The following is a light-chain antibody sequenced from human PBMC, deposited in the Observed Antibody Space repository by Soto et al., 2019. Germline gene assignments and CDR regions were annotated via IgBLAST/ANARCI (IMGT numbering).Light chain of an antibody. J-gene: IGKJ1*01. CDR3: QQGYSSRWT. V-gene: IGKV1-39*01. Sequence: DIQMTQSPSSLSASVGDRVTITCRASQNIRSYLNWYQQKPGKAPQLLIYAKSSLQTGVPSRFSASGSGTDFSLVISDLQPEDSATYYCQQGYSSRWTSGRGTKVEI. CDR2: AKS. CDR1: QNIRSY.